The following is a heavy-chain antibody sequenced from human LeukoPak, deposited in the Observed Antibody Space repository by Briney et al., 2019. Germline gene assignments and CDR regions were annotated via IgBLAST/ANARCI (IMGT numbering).Heavy chain of an antibody. J-gene: IGHJ4*02. CDR1: GGSFSGYY. CDR2: INHSGST. CDR3: ARGPRLSRYCSSTSCRRFDY. D-gene: IGHD2-2*01. Sequence: PSETLSLTCAVYGGSFSGYYWSWIRQPPGKGLEWIGEINHSGSTNYNPSLKSRVTISVDTSKDQFSLKLSSVTAADTAVYYCARGPRLSRYCSSTSCRRFDYWGQGTLSPSPQ. V-gene: IGHV4-34*01.